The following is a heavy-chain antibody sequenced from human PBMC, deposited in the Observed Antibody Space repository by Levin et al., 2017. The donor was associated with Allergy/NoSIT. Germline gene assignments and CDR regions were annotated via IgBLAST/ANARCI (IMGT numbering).Heavy chain of an antibody. D-gene: IGHD6-19*01. Sequence: GESLKISCAASGFTFSSYAMSWVRQAPGKGLEWVSAISGSGGSTYYADSVKGRFTISRDNSKNTLYLQMNSLRAEDTAVYYCAKIRFSSGWPQGLGDYWGQGTLVTVSS. CDR1: GFTFSSYA. CDR2: ISGSGGST. V-gene: IGHV3-23*01. J-gene: IGHJ4*02. CDR3: AKIRFSSGWPQGLGDY.